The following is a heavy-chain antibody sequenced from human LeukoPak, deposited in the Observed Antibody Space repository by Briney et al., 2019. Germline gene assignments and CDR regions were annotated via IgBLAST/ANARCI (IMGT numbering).Heavy chain of an antibody. CDR2: IHTTGGT. V-gene: IGHV4-4*07. CDR3: ARDLALGYCPSSSCSSPLFDY. Sequence: SETLSLICTVSGGSISSYYWSWIRQPAGKGLEWIGRIHTTGGTRYNPSLKSRITMSLDASKNQFTLKLSSVTAADTAVYYCARDLALGYCPSSSCSSPLFDYWGQGTLVTVSS. D-gene: IGHD2-2*01. J-gene: IGHJ4*02. CDR1: GGSISSYY.